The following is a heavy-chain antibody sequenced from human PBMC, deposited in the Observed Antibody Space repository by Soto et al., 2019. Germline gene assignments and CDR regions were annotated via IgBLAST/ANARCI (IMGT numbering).Heavy chain of an antibody. CDR1: GGTFSSYT. V-gene: IGHV1-69*08. Sequence: QVQLVQSGAEVKKPGSSVKVSCKASGGTFSSYTISWVRQAPGQGLEWMGRIIPILGIANYAQKFQGRVTITADKSTSTAYMELSSLRSEDTAVYYCARDGAVAAWGMDVWGQGTTDTVSS. CDR3: ARDGAVAAWGMDV. CDR2: IIPILGIA. J-gene: IGHJ6*02. D-gene: IGHD6-19*01.